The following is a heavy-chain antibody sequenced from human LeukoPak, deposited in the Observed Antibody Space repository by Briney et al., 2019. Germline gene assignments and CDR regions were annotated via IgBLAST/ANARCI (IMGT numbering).Heavy chain of an antibody. Sequence: PGGSLRLSCAASGFTVSSNYMSWVRQAPGKGLEWVSAISGSGGSTYYADSVKGRFTISRDNSKNTLYLQMNSLRAEDTAVYYCAKDRVAAAGTGVNWFDPWGQGTLVTVSS. D-gene: IGHD6-13*01. J-gene: IGHJ5*02. CDR3: AKDRVAAAGTGVNWFDP. CDR1: GFTVSSNY. CDR2: ISGSGGST. V-gene: IGHV3-23*01.